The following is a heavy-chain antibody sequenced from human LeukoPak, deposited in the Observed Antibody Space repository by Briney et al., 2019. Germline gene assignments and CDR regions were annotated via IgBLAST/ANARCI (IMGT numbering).Heavy chain of an antibody. V-gene: IGHV4-39*07. D-gene: IGHD4-17*01. J-gene: IGHJ6*03. CDR2: IYYSGNT. CDR1: GVSISSSNSY. CDR3: ARAYGDYPLGFYYYYYMDV. Sequence: SETLSLTCTVSGVSISSSNSYWGWIRQPPGKGLEWIGSIYYSGNTYYNASLKSRVTISVDTSKNQFSLKLSSVTAADTAVYYCARAYGDYPLGFYYYYYMDVWGKGTTVTISS.